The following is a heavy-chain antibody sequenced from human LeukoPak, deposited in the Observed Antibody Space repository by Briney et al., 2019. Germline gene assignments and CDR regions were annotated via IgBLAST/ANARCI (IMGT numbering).Heavy chain of an antibody. J-gene: IGHJ4*02. CDR3: AKDATASPYFHWFDD. CDR2: ISSGDRT. CDR1: GFTFSSYA. D-gene: IGHD3-9*01. V-gene: IGHV3-23*01. Sequence: GGSLRLSCAASGFTFSSYALNWVRQAPGKGLEWVAGISSGDRTFHAESVKGRFTISRDKSKDTLYLQMNSLRAEDTAVYYCAKDATASPYFHWFDDWGQGTQVIVSS.